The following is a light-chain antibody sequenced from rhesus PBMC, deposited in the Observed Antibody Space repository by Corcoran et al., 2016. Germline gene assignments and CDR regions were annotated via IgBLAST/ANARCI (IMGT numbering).Light chain of an antibody. CDR1: QSVSSS. J-gene: IGKJ4*01. V-gene: IGKV3-42*01. CDR3: QQDYSWPLT. Sequence: EIVMTQSPATLSLSPGERATLSCRASQSVSSSLAWYQQKPGQAPKLLLHGASSRATGTPDRFSGSGSGTEFTLTISSLEPEVVGVYYCQQDYSWPLTFGGGTKVELK. CDR2: GAS.